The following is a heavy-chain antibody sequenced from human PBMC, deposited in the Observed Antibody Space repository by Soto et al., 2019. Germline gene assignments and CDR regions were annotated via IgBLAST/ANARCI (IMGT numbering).Heavy chain of an antibody. J-gene: IGHJ6*02. D-gene: IGHD2-2*01. CDR1: GYSFTSYW. V-gene: IGHV5-51*01. CDR3: ASSGGVVVPAARGYFIDYYGMDV. CDR2: IYPGDSDT. Sequence: GESLKISCKGSGYSFTSYWIGWVRQMPGKGLEWTGIIYPGDSDTRYSPSFQGQVTISADKSISTAYLQWSSLKASDTAMYYCASSGGVVVPAARGYFIDYYGMDVWGQGTTVTVS.